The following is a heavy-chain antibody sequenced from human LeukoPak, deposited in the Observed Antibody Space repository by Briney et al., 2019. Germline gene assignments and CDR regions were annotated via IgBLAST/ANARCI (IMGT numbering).Heavy chain of an antibody. J-gene: IGHJ4*02. CDR2: INAGNGNT. V-gene: IGHV1-3*01. CDR1: GYTFTSYA. Sequence: GASVKVSCKASGYTFTSYAMHWVRQAPGQRLEWMGWINAGNGNTKYSQKIQGRVTITRDTSASTAYMELSSLRSEDTAVYYCAREGRYSGYDGSAGDYWGQGTLVTVSS. CDR3: AREGRYSGYDGSAGDY. D-gene: IGHD5-12*01.